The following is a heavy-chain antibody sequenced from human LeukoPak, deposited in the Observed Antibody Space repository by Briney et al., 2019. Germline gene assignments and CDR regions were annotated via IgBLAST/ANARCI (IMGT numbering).Heavy chain of an antibody. J-gene: IGHJ3*02. D-gene: IGHD3-3*01. CDR1: GGSFCGVY. CDR3: ARRIFGVVKAFDI. Sequence: SETLSLTCAVYGGSFCGVYWSWIRQPPGKGLEWIGEINHSGSTNYTPSLKSRVTISVDTSKNQFSLKLSSVTAADTAVYYCARRIFGVVKAFDIWGQGTMVTVSS. CDR2: INHSGST. V-gene: IGHV4-34*01.